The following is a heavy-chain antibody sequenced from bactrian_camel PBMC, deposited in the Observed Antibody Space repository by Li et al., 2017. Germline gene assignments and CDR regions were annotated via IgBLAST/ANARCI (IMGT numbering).Heavy chain of an antibody. J-gene: IGHJ4*01. D-gene: IGHD5*01. Sequence: HVQLVESGGGSVQAGGSLRLSCKVSGCTFTSGFMGWCRQAPGKEREVVVGIHIGSTGTYYADSVKGRFTISQDNRKNTVFLQMDSLKTEDTAVYYCAAEGALNGGICYGNPNYWGQGTQVTVS. CDR2: IHIGSTGT. V-gene: IGHV3S54*01. CDR3: AAEGALNGGICYGNPNY. CDR1: GCTFTSGF.